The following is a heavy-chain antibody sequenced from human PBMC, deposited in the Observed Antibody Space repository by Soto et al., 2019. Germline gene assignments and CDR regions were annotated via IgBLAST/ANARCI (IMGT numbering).Heavy chain of an antibody. CDR1: GFTFSSYA. Sequence: EVQLLESGGGLVQPGGSLRLSCAASGFTFSSYAMSWVRQAPGKGLEWVSAISGSGGSTYYADSVKGRFTISRDNSKNTLYLQMNSLTAEDTAVYYCAKAYYYDSSGYLSYFDYWGQGTLVTVSS. D-gene: IGHD3-22*01. V-gene: IGHV3-23*01. J-gene: IGHJ4*02. CDR3: AKAYYYDSSGYLSYFDY. CDR2: ISGSGGST.